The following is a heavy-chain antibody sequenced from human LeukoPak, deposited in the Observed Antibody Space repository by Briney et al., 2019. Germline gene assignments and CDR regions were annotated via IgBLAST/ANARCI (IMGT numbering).Heavy chain of an antibody. CDR3: ARSGFSTGFYLDF. CDR2: IDPSTVVP. CDR1: GYTLTGQF. Sequence: ASLKVSCKASGYTLTGQFIYWLRQTPGQNRECMGGIDPSTVVPHYAQKYHHTITLTRDTSIATAYMEVHRLQSDDTAVYYCARSGFSTGFYLDFWGQGTLISVSS. V-gene: IGHV1-2*02. J-gene: IGHJ4*02. D-gene: IGHD2-8*02.